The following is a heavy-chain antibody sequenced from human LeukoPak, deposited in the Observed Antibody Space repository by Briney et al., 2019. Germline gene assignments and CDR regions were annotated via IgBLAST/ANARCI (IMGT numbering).Heavy chain of an antibody. CDR2: MNPNSGNA. CDR1: GYTFTNYD. CDR3: ARPHCSSTDCHPPEWFDP. D-gene: IGHD2-2*01. Sequence: ASVKVSCKTSGYTFTNYDINWVRQATGQGLEWMGWMNPNSGNAGYAQKFQGRVTMTRNTSISTAYMELSSLRSEDTAVYYCARPHCSSTDCHPPEWFDPWGQGTLVTVSS. V-gene: IGHV1-8*01. J-gene: IGHJ5*02.